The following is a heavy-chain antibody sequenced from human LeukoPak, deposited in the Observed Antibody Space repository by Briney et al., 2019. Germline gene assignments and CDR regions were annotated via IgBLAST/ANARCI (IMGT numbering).Heavy chain of an antibody. J-gene: IGHJ4*02. CDR1: GFSFSSYN. D-gene: IGHD3-16*01. V-gene: IGHV3-21*01. Sequence: PGGSLRLSCAASGFSFSSYNMNWVRLTPGKGLEWVSSITSSSTYTFYADSVKGRFTISRDNAKNSLYLQMNSLRAEDTAVYYCARLHYDFVWGIFGYWGQGTLVTVSS. CDR3: ARLHYDFVWGIFGY. CDR2: ITSSSTYT.